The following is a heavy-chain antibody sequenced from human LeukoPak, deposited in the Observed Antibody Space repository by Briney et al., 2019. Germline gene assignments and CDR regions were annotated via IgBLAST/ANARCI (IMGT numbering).Heavy chain of an antibody. CDR1: GGSXSSGGYY. CDR3: ARFGGVVVVTSGFDI. V-gene: IGHV4-31*02. D-gene: IGHD2-21*02. Sequence: QTLSLTXXXSGGSXSSGGYYWSWIRQHPGKGLEWIGYIYYSGSTYYNPSLKSRVTISVDTSKNQFSLKLSSVTAADTAVYYCARFGGVVVVTSGFDIWGQGTMVTVSS. J-gene: IGHJ3*02. CDR2: IYYSGST.